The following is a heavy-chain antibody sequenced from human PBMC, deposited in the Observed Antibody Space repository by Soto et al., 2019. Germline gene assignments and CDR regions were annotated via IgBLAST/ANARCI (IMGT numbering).Heavy chain of an antibody. J-gene: IGHJ4*02. V-gene: IGHV3-30*18. CDR2: ISYDGSNK. Sequence: GGSLRLSCAASGFTFSSSGMHWVRQAPGKGLEWVAVISYDGSNKYYADSVKGRFTISRDNSKNTLYLQMNSLRAEDTAVYYCAKFILVEMATTDGFDYWGQGTLVTASS. D-gene: IGHD2-21*01. CDR3: AKFILVEMATTDGFDY. CDR1: GFTFSSSG.